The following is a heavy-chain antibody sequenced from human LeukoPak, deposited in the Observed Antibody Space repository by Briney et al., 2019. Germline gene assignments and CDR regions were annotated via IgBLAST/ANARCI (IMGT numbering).Heavy chain of an antibody. D-gene: IGHD2-2*01. CDR2: INPSSGGT. J-gene: IGHJ4*02. V-gene: IGHV1-2*02. Sequence: GASVKVSCKASGYTFTGYYMHWVRQAPGQGLEWMGWINPSSGGTNYAQKFQGRVTMTRDTSISTAYMELSRLRSDDTAVYYCARDGGAIVVVPAAIAYWGQGTLVTVSS. CDR1: GYTFTGYY. CDR3: ARDGGAIVVVPAAIAY.